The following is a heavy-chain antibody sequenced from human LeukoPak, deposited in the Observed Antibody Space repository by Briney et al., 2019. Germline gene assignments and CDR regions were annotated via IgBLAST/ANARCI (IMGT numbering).Heavy chain of an antibody. Sequence: GGSLRLSCAASGFTFSSYGMHWVRQAPGKGLEWVAVISYDGSNKYYADSVKGRFTISRDNSKNTLYLQMNSLRAEDTAVYYCAKDADILTGYYSSPENYYGMDVWGQGTTVTVSS. J-gene: IGHJ6*02. CDR3: AKDADILTGYYSSPENYYGMDV. V-gene: IGHV3-30*18. CDR2: ISYDGSNK. CDR1: GFTFSSYG. D-gene: IGHD3-9*01.